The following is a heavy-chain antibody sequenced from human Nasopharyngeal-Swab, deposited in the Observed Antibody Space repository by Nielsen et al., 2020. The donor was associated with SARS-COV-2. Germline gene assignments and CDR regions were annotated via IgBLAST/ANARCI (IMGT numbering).Heavy chain of an antibody. J-gene: IGHJ4*02. CDR2: ISWQSRHI. Sequence: SLKISCAASGFTFDEHAMHWVRQAPGKGLAWVSCISWQSRHIAYADSVKGRFTISRDNAKNSLFLHMNSLRTEDTALYYCVKDRAAEGPYLSYFDYWGQGTPVTVSS. D-gene: IGHD6-13*01. CDR1: GFTFDEHA. V-gene: IGHV3-9*01. CDR3: VKDRAAEGPYLSYFDY.